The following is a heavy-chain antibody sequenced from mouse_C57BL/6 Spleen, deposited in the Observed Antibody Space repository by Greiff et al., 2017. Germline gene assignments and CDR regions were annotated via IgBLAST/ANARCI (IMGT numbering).Heavy chain of an antibody. Sequence: QVQLKESGPGLVAPSQSLSITCTVSGFSLTSYGVDWVRQPPGTGLEWLGVIWGGGSTNYNSALLSRLSISKDTSKSQVFLTMNILQPDDTAMYSCVNRGGWVRGDYYAMDYWGQGTSVTVSS. J-gene: IGHJ4*01. CDR1: GFSLTSYG. D-gene: IGHD2-2*01. CDR3: VNRGGWVRGDYYAMDY. V-gene: IGHV2-9*01. CDR2: IWGGGST.